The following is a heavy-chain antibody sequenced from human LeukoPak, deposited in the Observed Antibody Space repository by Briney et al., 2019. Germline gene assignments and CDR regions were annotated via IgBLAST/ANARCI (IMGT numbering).Heavy chain of an antibody. CDR2: INPSGGST. J-gene: IGHJ3*02. V-gene: IGHV1-46*01. CDR1: GYTFTSYY. D-gene: IGHD3-16*01. CDR3: ARARGVAMITFGGVPLDAFDI. Sequence: ASVKVSCKASGYTFTSYYMHWVRQAPGQGLEWMGIINPSGGSTSYAQKFQGRVTMTRDTSTSTVYMELSSLRSEDTAVYYCARARGVAMITFGGVPLDAFDIWGQGTMVTVSS.